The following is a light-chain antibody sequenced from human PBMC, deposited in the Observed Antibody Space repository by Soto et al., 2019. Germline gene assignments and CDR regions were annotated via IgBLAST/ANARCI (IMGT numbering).Light chain of an antibody. Sequence: QKPGKAPKLLISVASTLQSGVPSRFSGGGSGTDFTLTINSLQPEDVAIYYCQQSFSVPPTFGGGTKVDIK. CDR2: VAS. CDR3: QQSFSVPPT. V-gene: IGKV1-39*01. J-gene: IGKJ4*01.